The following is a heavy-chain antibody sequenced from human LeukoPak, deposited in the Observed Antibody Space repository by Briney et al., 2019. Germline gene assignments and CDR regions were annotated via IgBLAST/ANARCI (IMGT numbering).Heavy chain of an antibody. CDR2: IYYSGST. CDR1: GGSISSSSYY. V-gene: IGHV4-39*07. CDR3: AREGYYYDSSGYYGGAFDI. J-gene: IGHJ3*02. D-gene: IGHD3-22*01. Sequence: SETLSLTCTVSGGSISSSSYYWGWIRQPPGKGLEWIGSIYYSGSTYYNPSLKSRVTILVDTSKNQFSLKLSSVTAADTAVYYCAREGYYYDSSGYYGGAFDIWGQGTMVTVSS.